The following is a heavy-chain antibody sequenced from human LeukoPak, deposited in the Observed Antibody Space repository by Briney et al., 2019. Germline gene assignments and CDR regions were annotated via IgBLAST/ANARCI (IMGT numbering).Heavy chain of an antibody. V-gene: IGHV3-23*01. D-gene: IGHD5-24*01. CDR3: AKDRVEMATIFWAYAFDI. CDR2: ISAGGGST. CDR1: GFTFSSYA. J-gene: IGHJ3*02. Sequence: PGGSLRLSCAASGFTFSSYAMSWVRQAPGKGLEWVSAISAGGGSTYYADSVKGRFTISRDNSKNTLYLQMNSLRAEDTAVYYCAKDRVEMATIFWAYAFDIWGQGTMVTVSS.